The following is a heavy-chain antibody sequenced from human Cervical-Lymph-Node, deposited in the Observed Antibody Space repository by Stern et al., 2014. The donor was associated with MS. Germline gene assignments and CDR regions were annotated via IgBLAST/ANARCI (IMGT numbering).Heavy chain of an antibody. CDR2: INAGNGNT. CDR3: ARVHGDYVGYFDY. CDR1: GYTFTSYA. Sequence: QVQLVQSGAEVKKPGASVKVSCKASGYTFTSYAMHWVRQAPGQRLEWMGWINAGNGNTKYSQKFQGRVTITRDTSASTAYMELSSLRSEDTAVYYCARVHGDYVGYFDYWGQGTLVTVSS. V-gene: IGHV1-3*01. J-gene: IGHJ4*02. D-gene: IGHD4-17*01.